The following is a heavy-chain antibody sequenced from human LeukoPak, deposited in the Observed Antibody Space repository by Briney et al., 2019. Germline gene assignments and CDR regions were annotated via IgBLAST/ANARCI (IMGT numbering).Heavy chain of an antibody. D-gene: IGHD3-10*01. CDR3: AKDLEGPYYYGSGSYYPAYYFDY. CDR2: ISGSGGST. J-gene: IGHJ4*02. Sequence: GGSLRLSCAASGLTFSSYAMSWVRQAPGKGLEWVSAISGSGGSTYYADSVKGRFTISRDNSKNTLYLQMNSLRAEDTAVYYCAKDLEGPYYYGSGSYYPAYYFDYWGQGTLVTVSS. V-gene: IGHV3-23*01. CDR1: GLTFSSYA.